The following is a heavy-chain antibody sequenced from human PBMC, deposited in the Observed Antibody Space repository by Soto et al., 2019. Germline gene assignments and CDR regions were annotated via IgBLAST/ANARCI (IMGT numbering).Heavy chain of an antibody. Sequence: QVQLVQSGAEVKKPGSSVKVSCKASGGTFSSYAISWVRQAPGQGLEWMGGIISIFGTADYAQKFQGRVTLTADESTSTAYRELSSLTSEDTAVYYCAAAREVRYYYYGMDVWGQGTTVTVSS. V-gene: IGHV1-69*12. CDR2: IISIFGTA. CDR1: GGTFSSYA. J-gene: IGHJ6*02. CDR3: AAAREVRYYYYGMDV. D-gene: IGHD1-26*01.